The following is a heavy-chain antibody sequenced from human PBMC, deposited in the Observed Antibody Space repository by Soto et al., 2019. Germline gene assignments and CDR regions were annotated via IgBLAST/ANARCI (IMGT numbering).Heavy chain of an antibody. J-gene: IGHJ4*02. Sequence: GGSLRLSCAASGFTFSSYSMNWVRQAPGKGLEWVSSISSSSSYIYYADSVKGRFTISRDNAKNSLYLQMNSLRAEDTAVYYCARAGRTPLTGYTFDYWGQGTLVTVSS. D-gene: IGHD3-9*01. CDR2: ISSSSSYI. V-gene: IGHV3-21*01. CDR1: GFTFSSYS. CDR3: ARAGRTPLTGYTFDY.